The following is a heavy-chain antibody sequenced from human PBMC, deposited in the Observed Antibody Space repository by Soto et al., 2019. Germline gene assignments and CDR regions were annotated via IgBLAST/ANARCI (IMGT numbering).Heavy chain of an antibody. CDR1: GYTFTSYG. V-gene: IGHV1-18*01. Sequence: ASVKVSCKASGYTFTSYGISWVRQAPGQGLEWMGWISAYNGNTNYAQKLQGRVTMTTDTSTSTAYMELRSLRSDDTAVYYCARVGPRGYRYGGNWFDPWGQGTLVTVSS. CDR2: ISAYNGNT. CDR3: ARVGPRGYRYGGNWFDP. D-gene: IGHD5-18*01. J-gene: IGHJ5*02.